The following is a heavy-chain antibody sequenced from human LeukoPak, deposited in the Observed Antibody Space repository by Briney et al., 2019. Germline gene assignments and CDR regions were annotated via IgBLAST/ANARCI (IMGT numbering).Heavy chain of an antibody. D-gene: IGHD3-10*01. CDR1: GFTFSSYA. V-gene: IGHV3-30-3*01. CDR2: ISYDGSNK. Sequence: PGRSLRLSCAASGFTFSSYAMHWVRQAPGKGLEWVAVISYDGSNKYYAVSVKGRFTISRDNSKNTLYLQMNSLRAEDTAVYFGARDRGGSEKHWFDYWGQGTLVTVSS. J-gene: IGHJ4*02. CDR3: ARDRGGSEKHWFDY.